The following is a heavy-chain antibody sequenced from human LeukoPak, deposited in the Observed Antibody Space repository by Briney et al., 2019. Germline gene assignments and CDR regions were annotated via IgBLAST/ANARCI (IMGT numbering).Heavy chain of an antibody. CDR1: GGSFSGYY. V-gene: IGHV4-34*01. J-gene: IGHJ6*02. D-gene: IGHD6-13*01. CDR2: INHSGST. Sequence: SETLSLTCAVYGGSFSGYYWSWIRQPPGKGLEWIGEINHSGSTNYNPSLKSRVTISVDTSKNQFSLKLSSVTAADTAVYYCARRPPYSSSWYEGRYYYYGMDVWGQGTTVTVSS. CDR3: ARRPPYSSSWYEGRYYYYGMDV.